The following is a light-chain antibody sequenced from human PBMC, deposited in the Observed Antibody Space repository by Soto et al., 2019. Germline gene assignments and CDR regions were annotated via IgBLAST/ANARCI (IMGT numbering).Light chain of an antibody. CDR2: KES. J-gene: IGKJ2*01. CDR3: QQYNSYPYT. CDR1: QSISDW. V-gene: IGKV1-5*03. Sequence: DIQMTQSPSTLSASLGDRFTITCLASQSISDWLSWYQQKTGKAPKLLIYKESSLQSGVPSRFSGSGSGKEFTLTISSLQPDDFATFYCQQYNSYPYTFGQGTKVDIK.